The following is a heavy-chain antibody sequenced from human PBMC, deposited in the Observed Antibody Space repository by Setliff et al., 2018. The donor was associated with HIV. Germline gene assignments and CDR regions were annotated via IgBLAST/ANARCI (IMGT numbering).Heavy chain of an antibody. V-gene: IGHV5-51*01. CDR3: ARRDGRSMNAFQI. CDR2: IYPDDSNI. D-gene: IGHD6-13*01. Sequence: GESLKISCKALDYTFSTYWIGWVRQMPGEGQEWMGVIYPDDSNIRYNPSFQSQVTISADKSIATAYLEIHNLKASDTATYYCARRDGRSMNAFQIWGPGTKVTVSS. J-gene: IGHJ3*01. CDR1: DYTFSTYW.